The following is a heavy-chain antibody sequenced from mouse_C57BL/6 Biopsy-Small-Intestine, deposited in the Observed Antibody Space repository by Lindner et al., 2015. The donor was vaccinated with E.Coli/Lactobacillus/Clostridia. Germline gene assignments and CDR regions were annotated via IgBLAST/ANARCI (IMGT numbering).Heavy chain of an antibody. D-gene: IGHD4-1*01. V-gene: IGHV1-66*01. CDR3: ARSGDWDVGGYYFDY. CDR2: IYPGSGNT. Sequence: QLQESGPELVKPGASVKISCKASGYAFSSSWMNWVKQRPGQGLEWIGWIYPGSGNTKYNEKFKGKATLTADTSSSTAYMQLSSLTSEDSAVYFCARSGDWDVGGYYFDYWGQGTSLTVSS. CDR1: GYAFSSSW. J-gene: IGHJ2*02.